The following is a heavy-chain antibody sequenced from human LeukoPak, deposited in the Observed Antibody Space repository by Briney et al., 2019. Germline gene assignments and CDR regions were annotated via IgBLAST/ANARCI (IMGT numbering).Heavy chain of an antibody. D-gene: IGHD3-16*01. Sequence: GGSLRLSCAASGFTFGDYAMHWVRQAPGKGLEWVSLISGDGGSTYYADSVKGRFTISRDNSKNSLYLQMNSLRTEDTALYYCAKDIAGGDYDPFDYWGQGTLVTASS. J-gene: IGHJ4*02. CDR1: GFTFGDYA. V-gene: IGHV3-43*02. CDR2: ISGDGGST. CDR3: AKDIAGGDYDPFDY.